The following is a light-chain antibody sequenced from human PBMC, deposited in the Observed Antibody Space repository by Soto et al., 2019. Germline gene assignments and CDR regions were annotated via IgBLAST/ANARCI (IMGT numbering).Light chain of an antibody. Sequence: AIQVTPSPSSLSASVGDRVTITFRASQGISSYLAWYQQKPGKAPKLLIYAASTLQSGVPSRFSGSGSGTDFTLTISCLQSEDFATYYCQQYYSSNTFGQGTKVDIK. CDR3: QQYYSSNT. J-gene: IGKJ1*01. CDR2: AAS. V-gene: IGKV1-8*01. CDR1: QGISSY.